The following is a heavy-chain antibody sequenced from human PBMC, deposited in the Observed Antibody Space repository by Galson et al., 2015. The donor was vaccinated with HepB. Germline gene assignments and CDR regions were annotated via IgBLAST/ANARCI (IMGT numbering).Heavy chain of an antibody. Sequence: CAISGDSVSNNNAAWNWIRQSPSRGLEWLGRTYYRSKWYSDYAESLRSRITINPDTSKNQFSLRLSSVTATDTAVYYCARDQLVGATENWFDPWGQGTLVTVSA. J-gene: IGHJ5*02. CDR3: ARDQLVGATENWFDP. V-gene: IGHV6-1*01. CDR1: GDSVSNNNAA. D-gene: IGHD1-26*01. CDR2: TYYRSKWYS.